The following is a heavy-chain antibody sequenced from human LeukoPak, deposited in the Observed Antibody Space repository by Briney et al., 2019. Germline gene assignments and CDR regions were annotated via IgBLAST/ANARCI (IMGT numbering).Heavy chain of an antibody. D-gene: IGHD3-10*01. Sequence: GGSLRLSCAASGFTFSSYWMSWVRQAPGKGLEWVANIKQGGSEKYYVDSVKGRFTISRDNAKNSLYLQMNSLRAEDTAVYYCARGDGSGSYSQFDYWGQGTLVTVSS. CDR3: ARGDGSGSYSQFDY. J-gene: IGHJ4*02. V-gene: IGHV3-7*01. CDR2: IKQGGSEK. CDR1: GFTFSSYW.